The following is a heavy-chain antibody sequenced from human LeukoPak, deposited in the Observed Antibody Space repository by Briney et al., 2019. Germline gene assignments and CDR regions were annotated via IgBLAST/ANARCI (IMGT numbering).Heavy chain of an antibody. CDR1: GFTFSSYA. CDR3: ARDDCSTTPCYAY. Sequence: GGSLRLSCAASGFTFSSYAMSWVRQAPGKGLEWVSAISGSGGSTYYADSVKGRFTISRDNSKNTVYLQMNGLKAEDTAVYYCARDDCSTTPCYAYWGQGTLVTVSS. CDR2: ISGSGGST. V-gene: IGHV3-23*01. D-gene: IGHD2-2*01. J-gene: IGHJ4*02.